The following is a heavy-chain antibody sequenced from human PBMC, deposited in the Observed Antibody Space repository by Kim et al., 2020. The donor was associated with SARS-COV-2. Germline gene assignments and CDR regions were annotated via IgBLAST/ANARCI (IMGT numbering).Heavy chain of an antibody. CDR1: GYTFTDYY. CDR2: IDPNSGGT. D-gene: IGHD2-2*01. J-gene: IGHJ4*02. Sequence: ASVKVSCKASGYTFTDYYMHWVRQAPGQGLEWMGWIDPNSGGTNYAQKFQGRVTMTRDTSISTAYMELSSDDTAVYYCARSRRCTSTSCYGGFDYWGQGTLVTVSS. V-gene: IGHV1-2*02. CDR3: ARSRRCTSTSCYGGFDY.